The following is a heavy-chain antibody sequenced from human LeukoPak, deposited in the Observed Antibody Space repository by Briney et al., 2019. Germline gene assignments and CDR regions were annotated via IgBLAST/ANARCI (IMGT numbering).Heavy chain of an antibody. V-gene: IGHV3-15*01. CDR1: GFTFNNAW. CDR3: TTDATEFDAFDI. CDR2: IKSKTDGGTA. J-gene: IGHJ3*02. D-gene: IGHD2-15*01. Sequence: GGSLRLSCAASGFTFNNAWMSWVRQAPGKGLEWVGRIKSKTDGGTADYAAPVKGIFTISRDDSKNKEYLQMNRLKTDDTAVYYCTTDATEFDAFDIWGQGTMVTVSS.